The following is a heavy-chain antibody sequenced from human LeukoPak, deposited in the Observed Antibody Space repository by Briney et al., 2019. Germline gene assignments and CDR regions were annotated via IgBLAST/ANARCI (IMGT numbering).Heavy chain of an antibody. D-gene: IGHD2-2*02. J-gene: IGHJ5*02. CDR1: GYTFTGYY. CDR2: INPNSGGT. Sequence: ASAKVSCKASGYTFTGYYMHWVRQAPGQGLEWMGWINPNSGGTNYAQKFQGRVTMTRDTSISTAYMELSRLRSDDTAVYYCARDSADCSSTSCYSWNWFDPWGQGTLVTVSS. V-gene: IGHV1-2*02. CDR3: ARDSADCSSTSCYSWNWFDP.